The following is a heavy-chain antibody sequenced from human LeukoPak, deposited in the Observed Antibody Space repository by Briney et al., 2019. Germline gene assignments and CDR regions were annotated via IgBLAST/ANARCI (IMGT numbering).Heavy chain of an antibody. D-gene: IGHD2-15*01. CDR1: GFDFSDFY. V-gene: IGHV3-73*01. CDR3: TRQHCSGGTCSYVDY. J-gene: IGHJ4*02. Sequence: GGSLRLSCAASGFDFSDFYMHWVRQASGRGLEWVGLIRTKPNSYTTVYAASVKGRFTISRDDSKNTAYLQMNSLKAEDTAVYCCTRQHCSGGTCSYVDYWGQGTLVTVSS. CDR2: IRTKPNSYTT.